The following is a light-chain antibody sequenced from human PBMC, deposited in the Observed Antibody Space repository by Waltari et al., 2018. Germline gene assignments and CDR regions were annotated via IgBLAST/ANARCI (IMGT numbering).Light chain of an antibody. Sequence: QSALTQPRPVSGPPGQSVTIPCPGTSSDFGGYNYVSWYQQYPGKAPKLMIYDVSKRPAGVPDRFSGSKSGNTASLTISGLQAEDEADYYCCSYAGSYAYVVLGGGTKLTVL. CDR1: SSDFGGYNY. J-gene: IGLJ2*01. V-gene: IGLV2-11*01. CDR3: CSYAGSYAYVV. CDR2: DVS.